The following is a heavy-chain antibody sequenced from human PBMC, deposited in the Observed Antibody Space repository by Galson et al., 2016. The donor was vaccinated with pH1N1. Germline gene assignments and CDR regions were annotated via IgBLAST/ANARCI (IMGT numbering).Heavy chain of an antibody. CDR2: INQDGSRK. Sequence: SLRLSCAASGFIFSDYWMSWVRQAPGKGLEWVAKINQDGSRKYYVDSMKGRCTISRDNAENSLSLQMNSLRVEDTALYYCATEDYYTSLYWGQGILVTLSS. V-gene: IGHV3-7*01. D-gene: IGHD1-26*01. J-gene: IGHJ4*02. CDR3: ATEDYYTSLY. CDR1: GFIFSDYW.